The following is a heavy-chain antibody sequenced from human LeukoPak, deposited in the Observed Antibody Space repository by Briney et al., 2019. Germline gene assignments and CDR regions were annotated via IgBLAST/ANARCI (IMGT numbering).Heavy chain of an antibody. J-gene: IGHJ4*02. D-gene: IGHD6-19*01. CDR3: AKDHFSGWYPKGYFDY. CDR1: GFTFRRYV. V-gene: IGHV3-30*04. CDR2: ISYDGDNK. Sequence: PGGPLRLSCTASGFTFRRYVMIWVRQAPGKGLQWMSTISYDGDNKYYVDSVKGRFTISRDNSKNTLYLQMNSLRAEDTAVYYCAKDHFSGWYPKGYFDYWGQGTLVTVSS.